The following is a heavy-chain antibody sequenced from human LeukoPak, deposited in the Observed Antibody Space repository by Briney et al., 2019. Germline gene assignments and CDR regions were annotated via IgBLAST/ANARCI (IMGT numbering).Heavy chain of an antibody. CDR2: NIPIFGTA. CDR3: ASRREYYGSGEGYYFDY. CDR1: GGTFSSYA. Sequence: GSSVKVSCKASGGTFSSYAISWVRQAPGQGLEWMGGNIPIFGTANYAQKFQGRVTITADESTSTAYMELSSLRSEDTAVYYCASRREYYGSGEGYYFDYWGQGTLVTVSS. D-gene: IGHD3-10*01. V-gene: IGHV1-69*01. J-gene: IGHJ4*02.